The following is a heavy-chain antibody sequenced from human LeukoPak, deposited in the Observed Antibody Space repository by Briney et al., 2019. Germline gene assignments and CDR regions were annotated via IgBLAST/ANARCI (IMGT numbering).Heavy chain of an antibody. CDR1: GYTFTGYY. Sequence: ASVKVSCRASGYTFTGYYMHWVRQAPGQGLEWMGRINPNSGGTNYAQKFQGRVTMTRDTSISTAYMELSRLRSDDTAVYYCATPAAGYYGMDVWGQGTTVTVSS. CDR3: ATPAAGYYGMDV. CDR2: INPNSGGT. J-gene: IGHJ6*02. D-gene: IGHD6-13*01. V-gene: IGHV1-2*06.